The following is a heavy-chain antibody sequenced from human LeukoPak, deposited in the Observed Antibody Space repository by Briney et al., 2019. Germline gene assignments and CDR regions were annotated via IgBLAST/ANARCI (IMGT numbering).Heavy chain of an antibody. J-gene: IGHJ3*02. V-gene: IGHV4-61*02. D-gene: IGHD3-22*01. CDR3: ARDSDHYYYDSSGYSPVAALDI. CDR2: IYTSGST. CDR1: GGSISSGSYY. Sequence: PSETLSLTCTVSGGSISSGSYYWSWIRQPAGKGLEWIGRIYTSGSTNYNPSLKSRVTISVDTSKNQFSLKLSSVTAADTAVYYCARDSDHYYYDSSGYSPVAALDIWGQGTMVTVSS.